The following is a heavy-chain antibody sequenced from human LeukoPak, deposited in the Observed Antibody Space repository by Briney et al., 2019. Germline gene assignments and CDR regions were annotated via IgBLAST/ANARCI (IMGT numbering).Heavy chain of an antibody. J-gene: IGHJ4*02. CDR1: GFTVSSNY. CDR2: IYSGGST. Sequence: GGSLRLXCAASGFTVSSNYMSWVRQAPGKGLEWVSVIYSGGSTYYADSVKGRFTISRDNSKNSLYLQMNSLRAEDMALYYCAKGGGGDNSGYYYFWGPYFDYWGQGTLVTVSS. V-gene: IGHV3-53*05. D-gene: IGHD3-22*01. CDR3: AKGGGGDNSGYYYFWGPYFDY.